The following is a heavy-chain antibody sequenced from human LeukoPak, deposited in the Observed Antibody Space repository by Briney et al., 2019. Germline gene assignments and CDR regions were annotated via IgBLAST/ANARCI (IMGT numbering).Heavy chain of an antibody. V-gene: IGHV3-30*18. CDR3: AKPPLTTVTAIRYFQH. D-gene: IGHD4-17*01. CDR2: MSYDRSNK. Sequence: PGRSLRLSCAASGFPFSTYGMHWVRQAPGKGLEWVAVMSYDRSNKYYADSVKGRFTISRDNSKNTLYLQMNSLRAEDTAVYYCAKPPLTTVTAIRYFQHWGQGTLVTVSS. CDR1: GFPFSTYG. J-gene: IGHJ1*01.